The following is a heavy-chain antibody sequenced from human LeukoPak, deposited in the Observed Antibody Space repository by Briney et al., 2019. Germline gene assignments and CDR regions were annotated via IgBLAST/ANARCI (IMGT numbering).Heavy chain of an antibody. CDR3: AKIDRTYCSRSSCYALDY. CDR1: GYSFTSYW. D-gene: IGHD2-2*01. V-gene: IGHV5-51*01. Sequence: GESLKISCKGSGYSFTSYWIGWVRQMPGKGLGWMGIIYPGDSDTRYSPSFQGQVTISADKSISTAYLQWSSLKASDTAMYYCAKIDRTYCSRSSCYALDYWGQGTLVTVSS. CDR2: IYPGDSDT. J-gene: IGHJ4*02.